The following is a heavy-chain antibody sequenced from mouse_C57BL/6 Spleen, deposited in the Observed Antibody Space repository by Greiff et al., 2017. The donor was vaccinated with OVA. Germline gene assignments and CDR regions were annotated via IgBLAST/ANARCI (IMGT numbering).Heavy chain of an antibody. CDR3: ARGDTTVACSGAMDY. CDR2: IHPNSGST. V-gene: IGHV1-64*01. J-gene: IGHJ4*01. CDR1: GYTFTSYW. Sequence: QVQLQQPGAELVKPGASVKLSCKASGYTFTSYWMHWVKQRPGQGLEWIGMIHPNSGSTNYNEKFKSKATLTVDKSSSTAYMQLSSLTSEDSAVDYCARGDTTVACSGAMDYWGQGTSVTVSS. D-gene: IGHD1-1*01.